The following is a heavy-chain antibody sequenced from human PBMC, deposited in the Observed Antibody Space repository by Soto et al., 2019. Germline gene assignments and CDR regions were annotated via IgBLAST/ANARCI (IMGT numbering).Heavy chain of an antibody. CDR1: GSSISSGYY. CDR3: ARASDYDSSGHLAIWLDP. D-gene: IGHD3-22*01. V-gene: IGHV4-38-2*01. CDR2: IYHSGST. J-gene: IGHJ5*02. Sequence: SETLSLTCAVSGSSISSGYYWGWIRQPPGKGLEWIGNIYHSGSTYYNPSLKSRVTFSVDKSKNHFSLNLSSVTAADTAVYYCARASDYDSSGHLAIWLDPWGQGTMVTVYS.